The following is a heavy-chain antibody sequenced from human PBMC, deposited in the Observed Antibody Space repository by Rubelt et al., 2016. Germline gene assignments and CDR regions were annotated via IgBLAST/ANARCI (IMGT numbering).Heavy chain of an antibody. D-gene: IGHD3-22*01. CDR3: ARSGAPYYYDSSGYHSNWFDP. Sequence: ASEQGLEWMGIINPSGGSTSYAQKFQGRVTMTRDTSTSTVYMELSSLRSEDTAVYYCARSGAPYYYDSSGYHSNWFDPWGQGTLVTVSS. V-gene: IGHV1-46*01. CDR2: INPSGGST. J-gene: IGHJ5*02.